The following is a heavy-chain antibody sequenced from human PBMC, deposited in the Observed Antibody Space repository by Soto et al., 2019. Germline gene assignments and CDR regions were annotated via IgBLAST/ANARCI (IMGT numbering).Heavy chain of an antibody. J-gene: IGHJ6*03. V-gene: IGHV4-34*01. Sequence: SETLSLTCAVYGGSFSGYYWSWIRQPPGKGLEWIGEINHSGSTNYNPSLKSRVTISVDTSKNQFSLKLSSVTAADTAVYYCARGPYDFWSGYGSYYYYYMDVWGKGTTVTVSS. CDR2: INHSGST. CDR1: GGSFSGYY. D-gene: IGHD3-3*01. CDR3: ARGPYDFWSGYGSYYYYYMDV.